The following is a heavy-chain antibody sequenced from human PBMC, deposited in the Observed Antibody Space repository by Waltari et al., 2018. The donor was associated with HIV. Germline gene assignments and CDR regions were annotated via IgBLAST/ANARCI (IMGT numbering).Heavy chain of an antibody. D-gene: IGHD1-26*01. CDR1: AFTCSGCW. CDR3: ARVSGTLFS. CDR2: IKEEGSEK. J-gene: IGHJ5*02. Sequence: EVQLVESGGGLVQPGGCLRLSCAHAAFTCSGCWVGRVRQAPGKGLEWVANIKEEGSEKNYVDSVKGRFTISRDNAKNSLYLLMNSLRAEDTAVYYCARVSGTLFSWGQGTLVTVSS. V-gene: IGHV3-7*01.